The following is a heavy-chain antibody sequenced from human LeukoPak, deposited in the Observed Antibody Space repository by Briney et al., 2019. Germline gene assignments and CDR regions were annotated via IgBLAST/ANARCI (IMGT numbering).Heavy chain of an antibody. V-gene: IGHV3-30*02. D-gene: IGHD3-22*01. J-gene: IGHJ4*02. CDR1: GFTFSSYG. CDR3: AHYYYDSSGYRTFDY. Sequence: GGSLRLSCAASGFTFSSYGMHWVRQAPGKGLEWVAFIRYDGSNKYYADSVKGRFTISRDNSKNTLYLQMNSLRAEDTAVYYCAHYYYDSSGYRTFDYWGQGTLVTVSS. CDR2: IRYDGSNK.